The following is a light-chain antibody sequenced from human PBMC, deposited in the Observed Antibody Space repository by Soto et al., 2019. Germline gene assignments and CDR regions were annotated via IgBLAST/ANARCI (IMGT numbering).Light chain of an antibody. CDR3: CSYAGSSTVV. Sequence: QSALTQPASVSGSPGQPITISCTGTTGDVGGHNLVSWYQQHPNKAPKLIIYDVTERPSGVSHRFSGSKSGNTASLTISGLQAEDEANYYCCSYAGSSTVVFGGGTKLTVL. V-gene: IGLV2-23*02. CDR1: TGDVGGHNL. J-gene: IGLJ2*01. CDR2: DVT.